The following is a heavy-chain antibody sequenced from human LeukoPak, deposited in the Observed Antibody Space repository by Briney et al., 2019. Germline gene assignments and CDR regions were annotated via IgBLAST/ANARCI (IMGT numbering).Heavy chain of an antibody. V-gene: IGHV3-23*01. CDR3: ARSEIYNYGYNPNTKFDY. Sequence: GGSLRLSCAASGFIFSSHVMSWVRQAPGKGLEWVSGFSGGAGSTYYADSVRGRFTISGENSKKLLYLQMDSLRAEDTAVYYCARSEIYNYGYNPNTKFDYWGQGILVTVSS. CDR1: GFIFSSHV. CDR2: FSGGAGST. J-gene: IGHJ4*02. D-gene: IGHD5-18*01.